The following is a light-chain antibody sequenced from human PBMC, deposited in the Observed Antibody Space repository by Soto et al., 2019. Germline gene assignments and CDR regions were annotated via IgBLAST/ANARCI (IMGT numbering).Light chain of an antibody. CDR1: QSISSW. CDR3: QQYNSYSPYT. Sequence: DIPMTQSPSTLSASVGDRVTITCRASQSISSWLAWYQQKPGKAPKLLIYDASSLESGVPSRFSGSGSGTELTLTISSLQPDDFATYYCQQYNSYSPYTFGQGTKLEIK. J-gene: IGKJ2*01. CDR2: DAS. V-gene: IGKV1-5*01.